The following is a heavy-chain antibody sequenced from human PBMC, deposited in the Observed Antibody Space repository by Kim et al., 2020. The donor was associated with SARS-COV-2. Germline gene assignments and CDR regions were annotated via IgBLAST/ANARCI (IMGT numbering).Heavy chain of an antibody. CDR3: ARHTQYYDILTGYYTGGMDV. J-gene: IGHJ6*02. D-gene: IGHD3-9*01. V-gene: IGHV4-59*08. Sequence: SETLSLTCTVSGGSISSYYWSWIRQPPGKGPEWIGYIYYSGSTNYNPSLKSRVTISVDTSKNQFSLKLSSVTAADTAVYYCARHTQYYDILTGYYTGGMDVWGQGTTVTVSS. CDR2: IYYSGST. CDR1: GGSISSYY.